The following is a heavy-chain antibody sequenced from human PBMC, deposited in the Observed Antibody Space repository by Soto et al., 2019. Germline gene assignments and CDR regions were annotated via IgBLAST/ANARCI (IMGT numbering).Heavy chain of an antibody. CDR3: ARTPESAHHDY. J-gene: IGHJ4*02. CDR2: INPKTGST. Sequence: QVQLVQSGAEVKMPGASVKVSCKASGYTFTDYYVHWVRQAPGQGLEWVAWINPKTGSTHYAQKFQGRVNMTRDTSINTAYMEVNRLTSDDTAVDYCARTPESAHHDYWGQGTLVTVSS. D-gene: IGHD6-25*01. CDR1: GYTFTDYY. V-gene: IGHV1-2*02.